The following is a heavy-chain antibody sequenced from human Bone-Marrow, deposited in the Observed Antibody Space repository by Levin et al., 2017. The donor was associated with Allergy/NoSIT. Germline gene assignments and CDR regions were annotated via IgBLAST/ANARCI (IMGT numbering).Heavy chain of an antibody. J-gene: IGHJ5*02. Sequence: KASETLSLTCTVSGGSVSSGGYYWSWIRQHPGKGLEWIGYIYYSGSTYYNPSLKSRVTISVDTSKNQFSLKLTSVTAADTAVYYCSRSNDYGDYRKWFDPWGQGTLVTVSS. D-gene: IGHD4-17*01. V-gene: IGHV4-31*03. CDR3: SRSNDYGDYRKWFDP. CDR2: IYYSGST. CDR1: GGSVSSGGYY.